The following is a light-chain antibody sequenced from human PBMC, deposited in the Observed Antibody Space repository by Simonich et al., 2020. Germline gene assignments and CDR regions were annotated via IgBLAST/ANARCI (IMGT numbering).Light chain of an antibody. Sequence: QSALTQPASVSGSPGQSITISCSGTSSDVVGYNYVSWYQHHPGKAPKLLIYDVSNRPSGVSNRFSGSTSSNTASLTISGLQAEDEADYYCSSYTSSSTVVFGGGTKLTVL. CDR1: SSDVVGYNY. V-gene: IGLV2-14*03. CDR3: SSYTSSSTVV. CDR2: DVS. J-gene: IGLJ2*01.